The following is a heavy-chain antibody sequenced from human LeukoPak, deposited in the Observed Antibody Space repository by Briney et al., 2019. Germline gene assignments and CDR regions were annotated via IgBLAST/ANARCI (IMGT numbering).Heavy chain of an antibody. Sequence: GASVKVSCKASGGTFSSYAISWVRQAPGQGLEWMGGIIPIFGTANYAQKFQGRVTITADESTSTAYMELNSLRSEDTAVYYCARSPVDTAMVTGYYYMDVWGKGTTVTVSS. CDR1: GGTFSSYA. D-gene: IGHD5-18*01. J-gene: IGHJ6*03. V-gene: IGHV1-69*13. CDR2: IIPIFGTA. CDR3: ARSPVDTAMVTGYYYMDV.